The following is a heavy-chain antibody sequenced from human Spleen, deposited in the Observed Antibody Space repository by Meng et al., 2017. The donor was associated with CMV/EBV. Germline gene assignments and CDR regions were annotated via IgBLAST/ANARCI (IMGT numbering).Heavy chain of an antibody. J-gene: IGHJ2*01. Sequence: YGMGSVRRRPGGRLGWYSAISATGDVAFYDHSVKVRFTISKDNTKNTLYLQMNSLRAEDTALYYCAKNSDLGSGRLRLGFFDLWGRGTLVTVSS. CDR1: YG. V-gene: IGHV3-23*01. CDR3: AKNSDLGSGRLRLGFFDL. D-gene: IGHD3-10*01. CDR2: ISATGDVA.